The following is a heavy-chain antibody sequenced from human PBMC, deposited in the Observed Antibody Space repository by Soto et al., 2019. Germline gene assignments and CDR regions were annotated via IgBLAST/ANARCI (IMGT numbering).Heavy chain of an antibody. Sequence: QVQLVESGGGVVQPGRSLRLSCAASGFTFSSYAMHWVRQAPGKGLEWVAFISFDGSNKYYADSVKDRFTVSRDNSKYTLYVQMNSLKGEDTAVYYCGRYRWYGNGYNLGFAYWGQGTLVTVSS. D-gene: IGHD6-13*01. CDR3: GRYRWYGNGYNLGFAY. CDR1: GFTFSSYA. CDR2: ISFDGSNK. J-gene: IGHJ4*02. V-gene: IGHV3-30-3*01.